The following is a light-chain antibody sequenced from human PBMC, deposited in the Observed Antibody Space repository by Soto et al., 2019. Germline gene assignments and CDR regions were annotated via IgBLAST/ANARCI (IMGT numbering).Light chain of an antibody. Sequence: QSVLTQPPSLSGAPGQNIIISCTGGGSNIGAGFDVHWYQQLPGTAPKLLIYGNTNRPSGVPDRFSGSKSGTSASLVLPGLQAEDEADYYCQSYDTGLSGPVVFGGGTQLTVL. V-gene: IGLV1-40*01. J-gene: IGLJ2*01. CDR1: GSNIGAGFD. CDR3: QSYDTGLSGPVV. CDR2: GNT.